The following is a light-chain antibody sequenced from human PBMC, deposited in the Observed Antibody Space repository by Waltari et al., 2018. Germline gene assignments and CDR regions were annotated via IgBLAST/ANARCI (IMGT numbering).Light chain of an antibody. J-gene: IGKJ3*01. CDR2: AAS. CDR1: QSISSY. V-gene: IGKV1-39*01. Sequence: DIQMTQSPSSLSASVGDRVTITCRASQSISSYLNLYQQKPGPAPKLLIYAASSLQSGVPSRFRGSGSGTDFTLTISSLQPEAFATYSCQQSYSTPFTFGPGTIVDIK. CDR3: QQSYSTPFT.